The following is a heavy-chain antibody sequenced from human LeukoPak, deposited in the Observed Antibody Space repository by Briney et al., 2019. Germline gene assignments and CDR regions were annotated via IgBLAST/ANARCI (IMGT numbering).Heavy chain of an antibody. J-gene: IGHJ1*01. Sequence: GGSLRLSCAASGFTFSSYAMSWVRQAPGKGLEWVSAISGSGGSTYYADSVKGRFTISRDNSKNTLYLQMNSLRAEDTAVYYCARLLGNCIGTSCFRYFQDWGQGTLVTVS. CDR3: ARLLGNCIGTSCFRYFQD. CDR1: GFTFSSYA. D-gene: IGHD2-2*01. CDR2: ISGSGGST. V-gene: IGHV3-23*01.